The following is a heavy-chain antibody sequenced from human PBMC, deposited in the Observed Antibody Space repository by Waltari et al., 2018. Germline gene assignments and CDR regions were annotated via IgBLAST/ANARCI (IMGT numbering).Heavy chain of an antibody. CDR3: ATQSWSNFEY. CDR2: IKEDGIEK. V-gene: IGHV3-7*01. CDR1: EFTFAYYW. J-gene: IGHJ4*02. D-gene: IGHD3-3*01. Sequence: EVQLVESGGGLVQPGGSLRLSCAASEFTFAYYWVTWVRQAPGKGLEWVANIKEDGIEKYYVDSVKGRFTISRDNAKNSLYLQMSSLRVEDTAVYYCATQSWSNFEYWGQGTLVTVSS.